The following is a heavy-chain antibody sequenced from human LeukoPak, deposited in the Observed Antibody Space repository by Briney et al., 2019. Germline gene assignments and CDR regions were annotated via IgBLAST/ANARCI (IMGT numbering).Heavy chain of an antibody. CDR2: NIPMFGTA. D-gene: IGHD3-22*01. J-gene: IGHJ3*02. CDR3: ARVARYYYDSSGYPRAFDI. CDR1: GGTFSSYA. V-gene: IGHV1-69*13. Sequence: SVKVSCKASGGTFSSYAISWVRQARGQGLEWMGGNIPMFGTANYAQKFQGRVTITADESTSTAYMELSSLRAEDTAVYYCARVARYYYDSSGYPRAFDIWGQGTMVSVCS.